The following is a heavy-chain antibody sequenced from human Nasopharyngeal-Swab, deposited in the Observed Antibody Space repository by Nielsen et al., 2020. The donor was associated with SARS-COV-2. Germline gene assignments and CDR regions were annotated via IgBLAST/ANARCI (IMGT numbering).Heavy chain of an antibody. CDR3: ARDWWIQVWLFDY. V-gene: IGHV1-46*01. CDR1: GYTFTSYH. J-gene: IGHJ4*02. Sequence: ASVKVSCKASGYTFTSYHMHWVRRAPGQGLEWMGIINPSGGSTSYAQKFQGRITMTRDTSTSTVYMELSSLRSEDTAVYYCARDWWIQVWLFDYWGQGTLVTVSS. CDR2: INPSGGST. D-gene: IGHD5-18*01.